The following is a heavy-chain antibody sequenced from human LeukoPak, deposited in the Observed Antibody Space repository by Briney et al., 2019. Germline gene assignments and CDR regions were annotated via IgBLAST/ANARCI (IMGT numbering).Heavy chain of an antibody. CDR2: VSSGHHA. Sequence: GGSLRLSCTASGFTLGGHDMHWFRHTTGGGLEWVADVSSGHHAFYADSVQGRFAVSRADGKNSLYLQMNSQRAGDTAVYYCVRVVRGSPYPYFDLWGPGSPVPLSS. D-gene: IGHD2-2*01. CDR1: GFTLGGHD. CDR3: VRVVRGSPYPYFDL. V-gene: IGHV3-13*01. J-gene: IGHJ4*02.